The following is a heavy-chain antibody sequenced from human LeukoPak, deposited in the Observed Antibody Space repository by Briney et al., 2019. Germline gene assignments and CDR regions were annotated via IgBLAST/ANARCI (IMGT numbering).Heavy chain of an antibody. V-gene: IGHV3-23*01. D-gene: IGHD3-22*01. J-gene: IGHJ4*02. CDR2: VSGSGVST. CDR3: AKDYDSSGYYILDY. CDR1: GFTFSSYA. Sequence: GGSLRLSCAASGFTFSSYAMSWVRQAPGKGLEWVSAVSGSGVSTYYADSVKGRFSISRDNSKNTLYLQMNSLRAEDTAVYYCAKDYDSSGYYILDYWGQGTLVTVSS.